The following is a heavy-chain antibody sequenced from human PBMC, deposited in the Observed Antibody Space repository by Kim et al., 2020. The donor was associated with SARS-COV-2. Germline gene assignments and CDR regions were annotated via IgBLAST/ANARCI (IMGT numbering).Heavy chain of an antibody. CDR1: GGSISSSSYY. CDR3: ARHSQLAIVVVPAAIDY. D-gene: IGHD2-2*01. CDR2: IYYSGST. V-gene: IGHV4-39*01. Sequence: SETLSLTCTVSGGSISSSSYYWGWIRQPPGKGLEWIGSIYYSGSTYYNPSLKSRVTISVDTSKNQFSLKLSSVTAADTAVYYCARHSQLAIVVVPAAIDYWGQGTLVTVSS. J-gene: IGHJ4*02.